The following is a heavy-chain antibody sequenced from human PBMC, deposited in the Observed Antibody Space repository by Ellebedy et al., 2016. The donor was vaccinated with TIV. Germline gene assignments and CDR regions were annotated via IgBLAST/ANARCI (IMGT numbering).Heavy chain of an antibody. Sequence: PGGSLRLSCAASGFTFDDYAMHWVRQAPGKGLEWVSLISGDGGSTYYADSVKGRFTISRDNSKNSLYLQMNSLRTEDTALYYCAEVEGGAQRGYFDYWGQGTLVTVSS. CDR2: ISGDGGST. J-gene: IGHJ4*02. CDR1: GFTFDDYA. CDR3: AEVEGGAQRGYFDY. D-gene: IGHD1-26*01. V-gene: IGHV3-43*02.